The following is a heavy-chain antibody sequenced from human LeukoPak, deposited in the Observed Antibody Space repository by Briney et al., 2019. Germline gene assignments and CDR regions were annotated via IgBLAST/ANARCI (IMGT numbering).Heavy chain of an antibody. D-gene: IGHD3-22*01. CDR1: GFTFDDYG. V-gene: IGHV3-20*04. CDR2: INWNGGST. J-gene: IGHJ4*02. Sequence: GGSLRLSCAASGFTFDDYGMSGARHAPGKGLEGVSGINWNGGSTGYADSVKGRFTISRDNAKNSLYLQMNSLRAEDTALYYCARDRYYYDSSGYGYWGQGTLVTVSS. CDR3: ARDRYYYDSSGYGY.